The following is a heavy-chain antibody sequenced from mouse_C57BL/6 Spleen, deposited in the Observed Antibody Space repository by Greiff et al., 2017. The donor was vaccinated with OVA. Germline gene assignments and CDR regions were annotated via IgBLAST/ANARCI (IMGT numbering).Heavy chain of an antibody. CDR3: ARWGYYDSPWFAY. CDR2: IYPSDSEP. V-gene: IGHV1-61*01. D-gene: IGHD2-4*01. Sequence: QVQLQQPGAELVRPGSSVKLSCKASGYTFTSYWMDWVKQRPGQGLEWIGNIYPSDSEPHSNQKFKDKATLTVDKSSSTAYMQLSSLTSEDSAVYYCARWGYYDSPWFAYWGQGTLVTVSA. CDR1: GYTFTSYW. J-gene: IGHJ3*01.